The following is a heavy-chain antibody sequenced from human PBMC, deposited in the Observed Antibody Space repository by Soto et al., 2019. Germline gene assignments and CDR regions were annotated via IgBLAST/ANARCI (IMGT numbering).Heavy chain of an antibody. Sequence: GGSLRLSCAASGFPFSISWMHWVRQTPGKGLVWVSLINRDGTNTNYADSVKGRFTISRDNAKNTLYLQMDSLRPEDTAVYYCVPAENSWGQGTLVIVSS. CDR3: VPAENS. CDR2: INRDGTNT. V-gene: IGHV3-74*01. CDR1: GFPFSISW. J-gene: IGHJ5*02.